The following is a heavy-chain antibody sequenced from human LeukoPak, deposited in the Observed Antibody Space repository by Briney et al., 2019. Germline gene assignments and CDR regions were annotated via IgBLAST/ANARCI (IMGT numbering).Heavy chain of an antibody. Sequence: GGSLRLSCAASGFTFSDYSMNWVRQAPGKGLEWVSIISDNGGATNYADSVKGRFTISRDNSKNTLHLQMNSLRAEDTAVYYCARDPIAAAQRGYFDYCGQGTLVTVSS. J-gene: IGHJ4*02. D-gene: IGHD6-13*01. CDR3: ARDPIAAAQRGYFDY. CDR2: ISDNGGAT. V-gene: IGHV3-23*01. CDR1: GFTFSDYS.